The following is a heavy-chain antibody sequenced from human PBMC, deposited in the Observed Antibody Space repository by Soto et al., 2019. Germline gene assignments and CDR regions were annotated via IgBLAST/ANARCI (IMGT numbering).Heavy chain of an antibody. D-gene: IGHD4-17*01. V-gene: IGHV4-31*03. CDR3: AREEISVTTRHYYYGMVV. CDR1: GGSISSGGYY. J-gene: IGHJ6*02. Sequence: QVQLQESGPGLVKPSQTLSLTCTVSGGSISSGGYYWSWIRQHPGKGLEWIGYIYYSGSTYYNPSLQSRVTISLAASKNQFSLKVSSVTAEDSGVYYGAREEISVTTRHYYYGMVVWGQGTTVTVSS. CDR2: IYYSGST.